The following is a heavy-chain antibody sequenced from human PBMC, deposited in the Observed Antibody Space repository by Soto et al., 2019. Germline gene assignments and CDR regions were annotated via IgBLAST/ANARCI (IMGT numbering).Heavy chain of an antibody. V-gene: IGHV1-3*01. CDR1: GYSFKNYA. J-gene: IGHJ4*02. D-gene: IGHD3-3*02. Sequence: QVQLVQSGPEVKRPGASVRISCRAAGYSFKNYAIHWVRQAPGKKLEWMGWSNEGSGNTRYSQKFQGRMSIARDTSASTSYLDLRSLTSEDTAIYFCARDDRTISGAVTLDYWGPGTLVTVSS. CDR3: ARDDRTISGAVTLDY. CDR2: SNEGSGNT.